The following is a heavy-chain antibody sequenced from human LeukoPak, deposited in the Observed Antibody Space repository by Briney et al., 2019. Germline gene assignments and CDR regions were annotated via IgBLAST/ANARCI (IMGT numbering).Heavy chain of an antibody. J-gene: IGHJ4*02. CDR3: ARSQGPYDY. V-gene: IGHV3-74*01. CDR2: INGDGSST. CDR1: GFTFSSYW. Sequence: GGSLRLSCAASGFTFSSYWMNWVRQAPGKGLVWVSRINGDGSSTNYADSVKGRFTISRDNAKNTLYLQLNSLRAEDTAIYHCARSQGPYDYWGQGTLVTVSS.